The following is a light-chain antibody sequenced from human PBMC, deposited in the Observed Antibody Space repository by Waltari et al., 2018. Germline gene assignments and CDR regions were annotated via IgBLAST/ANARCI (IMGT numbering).Light chain of an antibody. V-gene: IGKV2-28*01. CDR2: LAS. CDR3: MQALQTPIT. CDR1: QSLLHSNGYNY. Sequence: DLVMTQSPLSLPVTPGEPASIPCRSSQSLLHSNGYNYLDWYLQKPGQSPQRLIYLASKRASGVPDRFGGGGGGGGGGLKISRVEAEDVGVYYCMQALQTPITFGQGTRLEIK. J-gene: IGKJ5*01.